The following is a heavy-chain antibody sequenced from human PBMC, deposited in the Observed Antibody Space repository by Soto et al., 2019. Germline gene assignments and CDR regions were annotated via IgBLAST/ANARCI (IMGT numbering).Heavy chain of an antibody. J-gene: IGHJ6*02. CDR2: ISYDGSNK. V-gene: IGHV3-30*03. CDR1: GFTFSSYG. D-gene: IGHD3-10*01. CDR3: ARDFGSLRNGMDV. Sequence: GGSLRLSCAASGFTFSSYGMHWVRQAPGKGLEWVAVISYDGSNKYYADSVKGRFTISRDNAKNTLYLQMASLRAEDTAVYYCARDFGSLRNGMDVWGQGTTVTVSS.